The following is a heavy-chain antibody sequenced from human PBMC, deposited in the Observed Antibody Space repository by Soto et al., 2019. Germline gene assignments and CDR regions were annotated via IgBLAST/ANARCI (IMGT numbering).Heavy chain of an antibody. CDR3: ARDPGGDNSSWFNWLDP. Sequence: GGSLRLSCAASGFTFNNYGMHWVRQAPGKGLEWVAVIWNDGSGYYYANSVKGRFTISRDNSKNTLYLQMNSLRAEDTAVYYCARDPGGDNSSWFNWLDPWGQGTLVTVSS. J-gene: IGHJ5*02. D-gene: IGHD6-13*01. CDR1: GFTFNNYG. V-gene: IGHV3-33*01. CDR2: IWNDGSGY.